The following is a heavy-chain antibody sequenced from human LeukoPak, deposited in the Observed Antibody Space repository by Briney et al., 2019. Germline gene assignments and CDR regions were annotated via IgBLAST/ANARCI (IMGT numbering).Heavy chain of an antibody. CDR2: INPNSGGT. CDR1: GYTFTGYY. J-gene: IGHJ5*02. D-gene: IGHD3-22*01. V-gene: IGHV1-2*02. Sequence: ASVKVSCKASGYTFTGYYMHWVRQAPGQGLEWMGWINPNSGGTNYAQKFQGRVTMTRDTSISTAYMELSRLRSDDTAVYYCARDTLGYYYDSSGYNWFDPWGQGTLVTVSS. CDR3: ARDTLGYYYDSSGYNWFDP.